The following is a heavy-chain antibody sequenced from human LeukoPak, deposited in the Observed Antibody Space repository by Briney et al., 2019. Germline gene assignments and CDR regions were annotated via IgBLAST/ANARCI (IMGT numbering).Heavy chain of an antibody. J-gene: IGHJ4*02. CDR3: ARGLEGYNFYY. Sequence: GGSLRLSRAASGFTFSSYSMNWVRQAPGKGLEWVSSISSSSSYIYYADSVKGRFTISRDNAKNSLYLQMNSLRAEDTAVYYCARGLEGYNFYYWGQGTLVTVSS. CDR1: GFTFSSYS. D-gene: IGHD5-24*01. CDR2: ISSSSSYI. V-gene: IGHV3-21*01.